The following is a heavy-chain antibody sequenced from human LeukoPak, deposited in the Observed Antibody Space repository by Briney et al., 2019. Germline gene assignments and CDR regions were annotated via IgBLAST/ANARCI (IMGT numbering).Heavy chain of an antibody. CDR1: GGSFSGYY. CDR2: INHSGST. D-gene: IGHD6-13*01. CDR3: ARGPGYSSTTDAFEI. Sequence: SETLSLTCAVYGGSFSGYYWSWIRQPPGKGLEWIGEINHSGSTNYNPSLKSRVTISVDTSKNRFSLKLSSVTAADTAVYYCARGPGYSSTTDAFEIWGQGTMVTVSS. J-gene: IGHJ3*02. V-gene: IGHV4-34*01.